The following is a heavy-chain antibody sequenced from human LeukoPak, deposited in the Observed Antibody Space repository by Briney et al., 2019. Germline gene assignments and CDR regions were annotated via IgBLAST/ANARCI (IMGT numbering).Heavy chain of an antibody. CDR2: IWFDGTYD. D-gene: IGHD3-16*01. Sequence: GGSLRLSCAASGFTFSSYGMHWVRQAPGKGLEWVALIWFDGTYDYYADSVKGRFTISRDNSNKTLYLQMNSLRAEDTAVYYCAKERDYAEDMDVWGKGTTVTVSS. CDR3: AKERDYAEDMDV. CDR1: GFTFSSYG. V-gene: IGHV3-33*06. J-gene: IGHJ6*03.